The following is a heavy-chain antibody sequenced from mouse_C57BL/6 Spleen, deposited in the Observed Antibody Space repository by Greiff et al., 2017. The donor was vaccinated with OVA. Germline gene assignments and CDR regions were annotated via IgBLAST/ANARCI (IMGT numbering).Heavy chain of an antibody. CDR3: ARWGGNYPYYAMDY. V-gene: IGHV1-81*01. D-gene: IGHD2-1*01. CDR1: GYTFTSYG. CDR2: IYPRSGNT. Sequence: LVESGAELARPGASVKLSCKASGYTFTSYGISWVKQRTGQGLEWIGEIYPRSGNTYYNEKFKGKATLTADKSSSTAYMELRSLTSEDSAVYFCARWGGNYPYYAMDYWGQGTSVTVSS. J-gene: IGHJ4*01.